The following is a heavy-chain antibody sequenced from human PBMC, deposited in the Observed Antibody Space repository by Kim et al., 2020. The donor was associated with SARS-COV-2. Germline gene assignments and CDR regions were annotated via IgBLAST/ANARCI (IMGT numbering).Heavy chain of an antibody. CDR3: ARLWSGYRPPDR. J-gene: IGHJ4*02. Sequence: SETLSLTCTVSGGSISSTSYYWGWIRQPPGKGLEWIGSIHYSGSTYYNPSLKSRVTISIDTSKSQLSLKLSSVTAADTAVYYCARLWSGYRPPDRWGQGT. CDR1: GGSISSTSYY. V-gene: IGHV4-39*07. D-gene: IGHD3-3*01. CDR2: IHYSGST.